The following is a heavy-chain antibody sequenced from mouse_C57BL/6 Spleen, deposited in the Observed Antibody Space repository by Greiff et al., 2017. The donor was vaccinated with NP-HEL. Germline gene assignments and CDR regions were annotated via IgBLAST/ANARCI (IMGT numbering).Heavy chain of an antibody. CDR3: ASGNPGFAY. CDR2: IYPRSGNT. V-gene: IGHV1-81*01. CDR1: GYTFTSYG. J-gene: IGHJ3*01. D-gene: IGHD2-1*01. Sequence: VQLQQSGAELARPGASVKLSCKASGYTFTSYGISWVKQRTGQGLEWIGEIYPRSGNTYYNEKFKGKATLTADKSSSTAYMELRSLTSEDSAVYFCASGNPGFAYWGQGTLVTVSA.